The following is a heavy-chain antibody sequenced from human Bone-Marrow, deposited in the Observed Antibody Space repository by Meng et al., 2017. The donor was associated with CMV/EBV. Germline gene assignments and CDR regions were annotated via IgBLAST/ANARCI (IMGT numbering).Heavy chain of an antibody. D-gene: IGHD3-10*01. CDR2: ISDNGNT. V-gene: IGHV4-61*08. CDR1: GGSLSGGDYY. Sequence: SETLSLTCTVSGGSLSGGDYYWSWIRQPPGKGLEWIGYISDNGNTNYSPSLKSRVTISVDTSSNLFSLRLSSVTVADTAVYFCARDLFRGSGYYWGQGTLVTVPS. CDR3: ARDLFRGSGYY. J-gene: IGHJ4*02.